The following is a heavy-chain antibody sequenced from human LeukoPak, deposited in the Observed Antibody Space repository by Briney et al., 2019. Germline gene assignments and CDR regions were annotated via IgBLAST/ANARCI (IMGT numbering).Heavy chain of an antibody. CDR2: MSGSGGST. D-gene: IGHD1-1*01. CDR1: GFTFSSYA. V-gene: IGHV3-23*01. Sequence: PGGSLRLSCAASGFTFSSYAMSWVRQAPGRGLEWVSGMSGSGGSTYYADSVKGRFTISRDNSKNTLYLQMNSLRAEDTAVYYCAKDLSYNYGATKDYWGQGTLVTVSS. CDR3: AKDLSYNYGATKDY. J-gene: IGHJ4*02.